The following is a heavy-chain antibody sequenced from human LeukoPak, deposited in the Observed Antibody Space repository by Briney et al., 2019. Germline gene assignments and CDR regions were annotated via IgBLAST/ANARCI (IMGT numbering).Heavy chain of an antibody. Sequence: SETLSLTCTVSGYSISSGYYWGWIRQPPGKGLEWIGSIYHSGSTYYNPPLKSRVTISVDTSKNQFSLKLSSVTAADTAVYYCARQADIVATSYFDYWGQGTLVTVSS. J-gene: IGHJ4*02. V-gene: IGHV4-38-2*02. CDR3: ARQADIVATSYFDY. D-gene: IGHD5-12*01. CDR2: IYHSGST. CDR1: GYSISSGYY.